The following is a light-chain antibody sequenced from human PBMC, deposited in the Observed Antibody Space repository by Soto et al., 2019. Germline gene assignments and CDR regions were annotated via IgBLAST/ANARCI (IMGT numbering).Light chain of an antibody. Sequence: AIRMTQSPSSLSASTGDRVTITCRASKGISRYLAWYQQKPGKAPKLLIYAASTLQSGVPSRFSGSGSGTDFTLTISCLQSEDFATYYCQQYYSYPTTFGQGTKVEIK. J-gene: IGKJ1*01. CDR2: AAS. CDR1: KGISRY. CDR3: QQYYSYPTT. V-gene: IGKV1-8*01.